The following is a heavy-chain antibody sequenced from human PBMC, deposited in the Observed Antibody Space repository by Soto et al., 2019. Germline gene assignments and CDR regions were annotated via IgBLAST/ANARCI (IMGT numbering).Heavy chain of an antibody. CDR1: GGSISSGGYY. D-gene: IGHD3-22*01. V-gene: IGHV4-31*03. Sequence: SETLSLTCTVSGGSISSGGYYWSWIRQHPGKGLEWIGYIYYSGSTYYNPSLKSRVTISVDTSKDQFSLKLSSVTAADTAVYYCAREGDYDSSGSQFDPWGQGTLVTVSS. CDR2: IYYSGST. J-gene: IGHJ5*02. CDR3: AREGDYDSSGSQFDP.